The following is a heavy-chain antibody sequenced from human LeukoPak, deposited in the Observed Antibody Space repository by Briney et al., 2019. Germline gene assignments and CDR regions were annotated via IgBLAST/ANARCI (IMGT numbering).Heavy chain of an antibody. CDR1: GGTFSSYA. CDR2: IIPIFGTA. CDR3: AREGPWFGELLYYFDY. Sequence: EASVKVSCKASGGTFSSYAISWVRQAPGQGLEWTGGIIPIFGTANYAQKFQGRVTITADKSTSTAYMELSSLRSEDTAVYYCAREGPWFGELLYYFDYWGQGTLVTVSS. D-gene: IGHD3-10*01. J-gene: IGHJ4*02. V-gene: IGHV1-69*06.